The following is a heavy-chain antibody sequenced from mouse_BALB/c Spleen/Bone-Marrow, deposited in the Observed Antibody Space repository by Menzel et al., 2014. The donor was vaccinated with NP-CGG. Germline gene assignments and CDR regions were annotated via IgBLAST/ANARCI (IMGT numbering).Heavy chain of an antibody. V-gene: IGHV1-7*01. CDR2: INPSSGYT. CDR1: GYTFTTYW. D-gene: IGHD2-1*01. J-gene: IGHJ3*01. CDR3: TREGIYYGNTWFAY. Sequence: LQESGAELAKPGASVKMSCKTSGYTFTTYWIHWVKQRPGQGLAWIGYINPSSGYTEYNQKFKDKATLTADKSSSTAYMQLSSLTSEEFTVYYYTREGIYYGNTWFAYWGQGPLVTLSA.